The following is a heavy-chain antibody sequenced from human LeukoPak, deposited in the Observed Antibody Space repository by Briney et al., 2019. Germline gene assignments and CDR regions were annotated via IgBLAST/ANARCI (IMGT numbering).Heavy chain of an antibody. CDR2: IIPILGIA. D-gene: IGHD2-2*01. V-gene: IGHV1-69*04. Sequence: ASVKVSCKASGGTFSSYAISWVRQAPGQGLEWMGRIIPILGIANYAQKFQGRVTITADKSTSTAYMELSSLRSEDTAVYYCARDPYQLLSWFDPWGQGTLVTVSS. CDR3: ARDPYQLLSWFDP. J-gene: IGHJ5*02. CDR1: GGTFSSYA.